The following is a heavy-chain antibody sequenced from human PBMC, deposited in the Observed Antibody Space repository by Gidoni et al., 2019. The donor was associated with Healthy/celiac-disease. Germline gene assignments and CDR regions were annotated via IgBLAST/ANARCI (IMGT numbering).Heavy chain of an antibody. J-gene: IGHJ6*03. CDR1: GFPVRTYG. V-gene: IGHV3-33*08. CDR3: ARVDQDIVVLSAAMAYYYYYSMDV. D-gene: IGHD2-2*01. Sequence: QVHRVGAGGGVVQPGRSRILSWSASGFPVRTYGIHCVRQAPGTGLEWVAGIWYDGRNKFYADSVQCRFTISRDKSKNARYLKMNSPRAEDMAVYYCARVDQDIVVLSAAMAYYYYYSMDVWGKGTTVTVSS. CDR2: IWYDGRNK.